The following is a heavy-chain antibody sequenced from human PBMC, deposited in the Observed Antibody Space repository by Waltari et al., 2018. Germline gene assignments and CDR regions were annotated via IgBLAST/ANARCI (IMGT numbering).Heavy chain of an antibody. D-gene: IGHD3-3*01. Sequence: QVQLQESGPGLVKPSETLSLTCTVSGGSIRSYYWSWIRQPAGKGLEWIGRIYTSGSTNYNPSLKSRVTMSVDTSKNQFSLKLSSVTAADTAVYYCARDGTIFGVVHTNNWFDPWGQGTLVTVSS. CDR2: IYTSGST. CDR3: ARDGTIFGVVHTNNWFDP. V-gene: IGHV4-4*07. CDR1: GGSIRSYY. J-gene: IGHJ5*02.